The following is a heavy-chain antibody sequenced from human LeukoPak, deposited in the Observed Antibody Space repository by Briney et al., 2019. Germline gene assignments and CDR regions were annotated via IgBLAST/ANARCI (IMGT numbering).Heavy chain of an antibody. V-gene: IGHV4-59*01. D-gene: IGHD6-6*01. J-gene: IGHJ6*02. CDR2: IYYSGST. Sequence: PSETLSLTCTVSAGSINNYYWSWIRQPPGKGLEWIGYIYYSGSTNYNPSLKSRVTISVDTSKKQVSLNLSSVTAADTAVYYCARVAARYVSMDVWGQGTTVTVSS. CDR3: ARVAARYVSMDV. CDR1: AGSINNYY.